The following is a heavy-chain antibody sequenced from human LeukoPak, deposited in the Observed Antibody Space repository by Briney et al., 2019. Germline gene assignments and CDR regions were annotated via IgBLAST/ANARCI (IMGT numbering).Heavy chain of an antibody. CDR3: ARDLVTVTKGFDI. V-gene: IGHV4-59*11. D-gene: IGHD4-17*01. Sequence: SETLSLTCAVSDDSFSSHYWTWFRQPPGKGLEWIGYISYIGSTNYNPSLKSRVTISIDTSKNQFSLKLTSVTAADTAVYYCARDLVTVTKGFDIWGQGTMVSVSS. CDR1: DDSFSSHY. J-gene: IGHJ3*02. CDR2: ISYIGST.